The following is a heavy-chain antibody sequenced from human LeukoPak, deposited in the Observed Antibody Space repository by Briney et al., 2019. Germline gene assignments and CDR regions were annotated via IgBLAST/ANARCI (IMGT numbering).Heavy chain of an antibody. J-gene: IGHJ4*02. V-gene: IGHV4-59*08. Sequence: SETLSLTCTVSGGSISSYYWSWIRQPPGKGLEWIGYIYNSGSTNYNPSLKSRVAISVDTSKNQFSLKLSSVTAADTAVYYCASGYSSSWEFDYWGQGTLVTVSS. D-gene: IGHD6-13*01. CDR3: ASGYSSSWEFDY. CDR2: IYNSGST. CDR1: GGSISSYY.